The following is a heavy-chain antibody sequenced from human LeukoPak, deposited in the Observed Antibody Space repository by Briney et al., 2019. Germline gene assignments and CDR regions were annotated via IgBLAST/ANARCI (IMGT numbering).Heavy chain of an antibody. CDR3: ARLLYSSRLFDY. CDR1: GFPFSSYW. CDR2: INTDGSRT. D-gene: IGHD6-13*01. J-gene: IGHJ4*02. Sequence: GGSLRLSCAGSGFPFSSYWMHWVRQAPGKGLVWVSGINTDGSRTYYADSVKGRYTISRDNARNTLDLQMNSLRVEDTAVYYCARLLYSSRLFDYWGQGTLVTVSS. V-gene: IGHV3-74*01.